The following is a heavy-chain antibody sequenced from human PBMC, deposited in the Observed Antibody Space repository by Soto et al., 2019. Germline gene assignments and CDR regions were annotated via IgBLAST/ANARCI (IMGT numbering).Heavy chain of an antibody. CDR3: ARHHGPTTSETWFDP. V-gene: IGHV1-18*01. CDR1: GYTFFTYD. CDR2: MSTYSGNT. J-gene: IGHJ5*02. D-gene: IGHD5-12*01. Sequence: QVHLVQSGVEVKTPGASVKVSCQASGYTFFTYDISWVRQAPGQGLEWMGWMSTYSGNTKYAQKYQGRVTMTTDTSTATAYLELRSLRSGDTAVYYCARHHGPTTSETWFDPWGQGTLVTVSS.